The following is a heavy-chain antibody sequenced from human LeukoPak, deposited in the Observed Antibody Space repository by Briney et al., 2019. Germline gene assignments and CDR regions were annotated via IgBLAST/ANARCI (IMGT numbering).Heavy chain of an antibody. Sequence: GGSLRLSCAASGFTFTNYAMTWVRQAPGKGLEWVSTINASGGRTYYAESVKGRFTISRDNSKNTLYLQMNSLRAEDTAVYYCAKVGVLRYFDWLLYPRYYFDYWGQGTLVTVSS. CDR3: AKVGVLRYFDWLLYPRYYFDY. V-gene: IGHV3-23*01. J-gene: IGHJ4*02. D-gene: IGHD3-9*01. CDR1: GFTFTNYA. CDR2: INASGGRT.